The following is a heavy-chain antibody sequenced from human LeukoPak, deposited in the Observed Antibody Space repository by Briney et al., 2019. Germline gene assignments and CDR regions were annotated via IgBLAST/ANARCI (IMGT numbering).Heavy chain of an antibody. CDR3: SELGSGY. CDR2: IRSKANSYAT. Sequence: GGSLRLSCAASGFTFSGSAMHWVRQASGKGLEWVGRIRSKANSYATAYAASVKGKFTISRDDSKNTAYLQMNSLKTEDTAGYYCSELGSGYWGQGTLVTVSS. CDR1: GFTFSGSA. J-gene: IGHJ4*02. V-gene: IGHV3-73*01. D-gene: IGHD1-26*01.